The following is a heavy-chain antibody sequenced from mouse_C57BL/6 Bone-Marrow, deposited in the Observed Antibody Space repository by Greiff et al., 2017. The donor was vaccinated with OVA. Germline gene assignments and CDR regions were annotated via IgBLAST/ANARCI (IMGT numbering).Heavy chain of an antibody. V-gene: IGHV1-72*01. CDR1: GYTFTSYW. D-gene: IGHD2-5*01. Sequence: QVQLQQPGAELVKPGASVKLSCKASGYTFTSYWMHWVKQRPGRGLEWIGRIDPNSGGTKYNEKFKSKATLTVDKPSSTAYMQLSILTSEDSAVYYWARMVYSNQYYLDYWGQGTTLTVSS. J-gene: IGHJ2*01. CDR2: IDPNSGGT. CDR3: ARMVYSNQYYLDY.